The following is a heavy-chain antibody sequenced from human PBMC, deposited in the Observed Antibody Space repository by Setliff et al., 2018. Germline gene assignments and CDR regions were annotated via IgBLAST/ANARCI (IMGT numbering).Heavy chain of an antibody. Sequence: PSETLSLTCTVSNGSISISDFYWGWIRQSPGKGLEWIGSIYYTGDTWYKQSLEGRVTISVETSKNQFSLGLTSVTAADTAVYYCARQAGLRGYYGSNSLYYFDFWGRGTLVTVSS. CDR2: IYYTGDT. CDR3: ARQAGLRGYYGSNSLYYFDF. CDR1: NGSISISDFY. D-gene: IGHD3-10*01. J-gene: IGHJ4*01. V-gene: IGHV4-39*01.